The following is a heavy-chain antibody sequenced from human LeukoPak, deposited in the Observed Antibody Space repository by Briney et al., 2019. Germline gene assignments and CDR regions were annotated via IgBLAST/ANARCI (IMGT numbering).Heavy chain of an antibody. J-gene: IGHJ4*02. CDR1: GFTFSPYT. V-gene: IGHV3-21*04. D-gene: IGHD6-19*01. Sequence: GGSLRLSCAASGFTFSPYTMNWVRQAPGKGLEWVSTISSRSDYIYYADSVKGRFTISRDNSKNTLYLQMNSLRAEDTAVYYCAKGEYSSGWYAYWGQGTLVTVSS. CDR2: ISSRSDYI. CDR3: AKGEYSSGWYAY.